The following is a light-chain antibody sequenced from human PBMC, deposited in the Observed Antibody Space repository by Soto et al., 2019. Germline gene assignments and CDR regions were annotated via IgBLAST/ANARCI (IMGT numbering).Light chain of an antibody. J-gene: IGLJ1*01. V-gene: IGLV1-44*01. CDR3: ASWDDGLNGPV. Sequence: QSVLTQPPSASGTPGQRVTISCSGSSSNVGGNPVNWYQHVPTTAPKLLIYTNTQRPSGVPDRFSGSKSGTSASLAISGLQSEDEADYYGASWDDGLNGPVFGTGTKGTAL. CDR1: SSNVGGNP. CDR2: TNT.